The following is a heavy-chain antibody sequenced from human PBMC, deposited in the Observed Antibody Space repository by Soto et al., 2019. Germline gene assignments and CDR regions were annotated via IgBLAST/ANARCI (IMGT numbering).Heavy chain of an antibody. V-gene: IGHV3-23*01. CDR3: ALEMCFLEWDADY. D-gene: IGHD3-3*01. J-gene: IGHJ4*02. CDR1: GFTFSSYA. CDR2: ISGSGGST. Sequence: EVQLLESGGGLVQPGGSLRLSCAASGFTFSSYAMSWVRQAPGKGLEWVSAISGSGGSTYYADSVKGRFTISRDNSKNTLYRQINSLRAEDTAVYYCALEMCFLEWDADYWGQGTLVTVTS.